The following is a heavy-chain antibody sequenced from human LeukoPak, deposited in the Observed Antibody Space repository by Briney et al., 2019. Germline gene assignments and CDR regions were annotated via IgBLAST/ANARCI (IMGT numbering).Heavy chain of an antibody. CDR2: IYPGDSVT. Sequence: GESLKISCKGSGYSFTSYWIGWVRQMPGKGLEWMGIIYPGDSVTRYSPSLQGQVTMSADKSISTAYLQWSSLKASDTAMYYCARQYCSTTNCPFDYWGQGTLVTVSS. D-gene: IGHD2-2*01. CDR3: ARQYCSTTNCPFDY. CDR1: GYSFTSYW. V-gene: IGHV5-51*01. J-gene: IGHJ4*02.